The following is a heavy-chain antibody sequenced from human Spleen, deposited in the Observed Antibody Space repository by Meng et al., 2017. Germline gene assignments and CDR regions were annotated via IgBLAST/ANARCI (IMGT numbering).Heavy chain of an antibody. D-gene: IGHD2-15*01. CDR1: GFTVSSNY. CDR3: ARDPCSGGSCFDP. Sequence: GESLKISCAASGFTVSSNYMSWVRQAPGKGLEWVSVIYSGGSTYYADSVKGRFTISRDNSKNTMYLQMNSLTPEDTAVYYCARDPCSGGSCFDPWGQGTLFTVSS. J-gene: IGHJ5*02. CDR2: IYSGGST. V-gene: IGHV3-53*01.